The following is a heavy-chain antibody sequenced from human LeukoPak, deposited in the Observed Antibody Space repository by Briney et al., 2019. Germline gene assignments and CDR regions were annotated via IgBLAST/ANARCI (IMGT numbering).Heavy chain of an antibody. J-gene: IGHJ4*02. CDR2: MNPNSGNT. D-gene: IGHD5-12*01. Sequence: GASVTVSCKASGYTFTSYDINWVRQATGQGLEWMGWMNPNSGNTGYAQKFQGRVTITRNTSISTAYMELSSLRSEDTAVYYCARVGMLRDFDYWGQGTLVTVSS. CDR1: GYTFTSYD. CDR3: ARVGMLRDFDY. V-gene: IGHV1-8*03.